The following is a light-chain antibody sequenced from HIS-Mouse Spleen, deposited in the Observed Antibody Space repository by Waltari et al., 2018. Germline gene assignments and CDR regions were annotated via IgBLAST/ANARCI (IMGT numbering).Light chain of an antibody. CDR2: KVS. CDR1: QSLVHSDGNTY. J-gene: IGKJ4*01. V-gene: IGKV2-30*02. Sequence: DVVMTQSPLSLPVTLGQPASISCRSSQSLVHSDGNTYLNWFQQWPGQSPRRLIYKVSNRDAGVPDRFSGSGSGTDFTLKISRVEAEDVGVYYCMQGTHWLTFGGGTKVEIK. CDR3: MQGTHWLT.